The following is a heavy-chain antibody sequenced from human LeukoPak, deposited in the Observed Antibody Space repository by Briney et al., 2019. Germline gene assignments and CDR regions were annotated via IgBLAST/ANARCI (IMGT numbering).Heavy chain of an antibody. CDR2: ISSSGSTR. Sequence: PGGSLRLSCAASGFSFSSYEMNWVRQAPGKGLEWVSYISSSGSTRYYADSVKGRFTISRDNAKNSVDLQMNSLRVEDTAVYYCAREDRYIGSYYGYWGQGTLVTVSS. V-gene: IGHV3-48*03. D-gene: IGHD1-26*01. CDR1: GFSFSSYE. J-gene: IGHJ4*02. CDR3: AREDRYIGSYYGY.